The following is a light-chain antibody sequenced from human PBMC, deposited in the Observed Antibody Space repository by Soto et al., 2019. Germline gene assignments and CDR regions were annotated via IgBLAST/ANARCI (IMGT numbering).Light chain of an antibody. CDR2: DDS. Sequence: SYELTQPPSVSVAPGQTARITWGGNNIGSKSVNWYQQKPGQAPVLVVYDDSDRPSGIPERFSGSNSGNTATLTISRVEAGDEADYYCQVWDSSSDHYVFGTGTKVTVL. J-gene: IGLJ1*01. V-gene: IGLV3-21*02. CDR1: NIGSKS. CDR3: QVWDSSSDHYV.